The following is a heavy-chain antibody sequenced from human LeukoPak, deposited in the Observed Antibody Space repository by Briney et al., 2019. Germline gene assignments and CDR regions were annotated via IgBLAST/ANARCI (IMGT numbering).Heavy chain of an antibody. CDR3: ARDSTGYNWFDP. CDR1: GFTVSSNY. Sequence: GGSLRLSFAASGFTVSSNYMNWVRQAPGKGLEWVSIIYNAGTTYYADSVRGRFTISRDDSKNTIYLQMNSLRAEDTAVYYCARDSTGYNWFDPWGQGTLVTVSS. V-gene: IGHV3-66*01. J-gene: IGHJ5*02. D-gene: IGHD4-17*01. CDR2: IYNAGTT.